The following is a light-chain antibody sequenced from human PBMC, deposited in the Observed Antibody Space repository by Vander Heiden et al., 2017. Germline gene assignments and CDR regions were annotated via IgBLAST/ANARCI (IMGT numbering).Light chain of an antibody. Sequence: QSALTQPASVSGSPGQSLTISCTGTSSDVGGYNYVSWYQQHPVKAPKLIIYDVSNRPSGVSDRFSGSKSGNTVSLTISGLQAEDEADYDCSSYTTSNTWGLGGGPKL. CDR1: SSDVGGYNY. J-gene: IGLJ3*02. V-gene: IGLV2-14*03. CDR3: SSYTTSNTWG. CDR2: DVS.